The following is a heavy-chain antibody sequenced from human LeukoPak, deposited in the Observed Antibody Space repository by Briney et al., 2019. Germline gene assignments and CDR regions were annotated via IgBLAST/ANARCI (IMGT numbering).Heavy chain of an antibody. D-gene: IGHD3-9*01. CDR3: AKGTYYDILTGYYFDY. V-gene: IGHV3-33*06. J-gene: IGHJ4*02. CDR1: GFTFSSYG. Sequence: GGSLRLSCAASGFTFSSYGMHWVRQAPGKGLELVAVIWYDGSNKYYADSVKGRFTISRDNSKNTLYLQMNSLRAEDTAVYYCAKGTYYDILTGYYFDYWGQGTLVTVSS. CDR2: IWYDGSNK.